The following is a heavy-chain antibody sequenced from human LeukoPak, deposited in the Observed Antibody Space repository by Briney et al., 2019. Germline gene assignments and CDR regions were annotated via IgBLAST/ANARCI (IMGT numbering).Heavy chain of an antibody. CDR1: GFTFSSYA. Sequence: GGSLRLSCAASGFTFSSYAMHWVRQAPGKGLEWVAVISYDGSNKYYADSVKGRFTISRDNTKNTLYLQMNSLRAEDTAVYYCARYRSSPIKAFDTWGQGTMVTAS. J-gene: IGHJ3*02. CDR3: ARYRSSPIKAFDT. D-gene: IGHD6-6*01. CDR2: ISYDGSNK. V-gene: IGHV3-30-3*01.